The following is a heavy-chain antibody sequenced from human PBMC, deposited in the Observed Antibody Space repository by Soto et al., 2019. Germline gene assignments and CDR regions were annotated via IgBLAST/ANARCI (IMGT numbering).Heavy chain of an antibody. D-gene: IGHD6-6*01. V-gene: IGHV3-30-3*01. CDR2: ISYDGSNK. CDR3: AREESSSPYYYYGMDV. J-gene: IGHJ6*02. CDR1: GFTFSSYA. Sequence: GGSLRLSCAASGFTFSSYAMHWVRQAPGKGLEWVAVISYDGSNKYYVDSVKGRFTISRDKSKNTLYLQMNSLRAEDTAVYYCAREESSSPYYYYGMDVWGQGTTVTVSS.